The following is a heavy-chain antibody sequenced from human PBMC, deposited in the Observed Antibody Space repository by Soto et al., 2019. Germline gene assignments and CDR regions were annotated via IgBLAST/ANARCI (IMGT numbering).Heavy chain of an antibody. D-gene: IGHD1-1*01. J-gene: IGHJ4*02. V-gene: IGHV3-23*01. CDR2: ISGSGGST. CDR3: GGAWN. CDR1: RFTFGDYA. Sequence: GGSLRLSCTASRFTFGDYAMSWFRQAPGKGLEWVSSISGSGGSTYYADSVKGRFTISKDNSKNTLYLQMNSLTAEDTAVYYCGGAWNWGQGTLVTVSS.